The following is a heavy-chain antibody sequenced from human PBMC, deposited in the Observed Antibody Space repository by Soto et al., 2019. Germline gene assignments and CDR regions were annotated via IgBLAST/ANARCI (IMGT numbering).Heavy chain of an antibody. V-gene: IGHV3-30*18. Sequence: PGGSLRLSCAASGFTFSSYGMHWVRQAPGKGLEWVAVISYDGSNKYYADSVKGRFTISRDNSKNTLYLQMNSLRAEDTAVYYCAKASLAVAGLIDYWGQGTLVTAPQ. CDR3: AKASLAVAGLIDY. CDR1: GFTFSSYG. CDR2: ISYDGSNK. D-gene: IGHD6-19*01. J-gene: IGHJ4*02.